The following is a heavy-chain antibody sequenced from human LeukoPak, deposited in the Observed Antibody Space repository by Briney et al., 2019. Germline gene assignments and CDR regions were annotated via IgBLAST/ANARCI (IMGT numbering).Heavy chain of an antibody. V-gene: IGHV1-24*01. CDR1: GYTLTDLS. CDR3: ATAGSILQNGEQWLIMDY. J-gene: IGHJ4*02. D-gene: IGHD6-19*01. Sequence: ASVKLSCKVAGYTLTDLSVHSVRQAAGIRLEWLGGFDPEDGKTVYAQKFQGRVSMTDDTSTDTAYLDLSRLTFNDTAVYYCATAGSILQNGEQWLIMDYWGQGTLITVSS. CDR2: FDPEDGKT.